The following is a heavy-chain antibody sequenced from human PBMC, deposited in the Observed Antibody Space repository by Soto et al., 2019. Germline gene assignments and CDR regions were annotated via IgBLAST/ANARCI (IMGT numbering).Heavy chain of an antibody. Sequence: PGGSLRLSCASSGFTFSSYSMNLVRQAPGKGLEWVSYISSSSSTIYYADSVKGRFTISRDNAKNSLYLQMNSLRDEDTAVYYCARESRFLEWLSLNWFDPWGQGTLVTVSS. D-gene: IGHD3-3*01. CDR3: ARESRFLEWLSLNWFDP. V-gene: IGHV3-48*02. CDR1: GFTFSSYS. CDR2: ISSSSSTI. J-gene: IGHJ5*02.